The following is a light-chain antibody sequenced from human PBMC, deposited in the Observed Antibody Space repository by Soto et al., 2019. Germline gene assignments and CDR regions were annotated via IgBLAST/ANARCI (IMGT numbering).Light chain of an antibody. J-gene: IGKJ1*01. CDR2: GAS. Sequence: EIVLTQSPGTLSLSPGERATLSFGASQSVSRSYLAWYQQKPGQAPRLLIFGASSRATGIPDRFSGSGSGTDFTLTISRLEPEDSAVYYCHQYGSSPGTFGQGTKVDIK. V-gene: IGKV3-20*01. CDR1: QSVSRSY. CDR3: HQYGSSPGT.